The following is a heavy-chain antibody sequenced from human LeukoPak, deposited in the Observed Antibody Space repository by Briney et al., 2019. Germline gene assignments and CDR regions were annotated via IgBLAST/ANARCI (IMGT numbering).Heavy chain of an antibody. J-gene: IGHJ4*02. CDR2: IKSKTEAGTI. CDR1: GFTFSNAW. D-gene: IGHD6-19*01. V-gene: IGHV3-15*07. Sequence: GGSLRLSCAASGFTFSNAWMNWVRQAPGKGLEWVGRIKSKTEAGTIDYAAPVKGRFTISRDDSKNTLYLQMNSLKTEDTAVYYCTTVSRLVRYYFDHWGQGTLVTVSS. CDR3: TTVSRLVRYYFDH.